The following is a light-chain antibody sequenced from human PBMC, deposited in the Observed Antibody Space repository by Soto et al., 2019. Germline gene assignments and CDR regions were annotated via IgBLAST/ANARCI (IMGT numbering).Light chain of an antibody. J-gene: IGKJ3*01. CDR3: QRYDNLR. CDR1: QDISNY. Sequence: DIQMTQSPSSLSASVGDRVTITCQASQDISNYLNWYQQKPGKAPKLLIYDASNLETGVPSRFSGSGSGTDFTFTISSLQPEDIATYYCQRYDNLRFGPGTKVDIK. V-gene: IGKV1-33*01. CDR2: DAS.